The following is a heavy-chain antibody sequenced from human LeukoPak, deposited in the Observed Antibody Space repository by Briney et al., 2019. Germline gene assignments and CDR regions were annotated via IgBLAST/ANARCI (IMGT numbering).Heavy chain of an antibody. CDR2: IYYSGSA. Sequence: PSETLSLTCTVSGGSIRSYYWGWIRQPPGKGLEWIAYIYYSGSANYNPSLKSRVTISVDTSKNQFSLKLSSVTAADTAVYYCARVFPVGEVTSFFDTGGQGPRVPVSS. CDR1: GGSIRSYY. V-gene: IGHV4-59*01. D-gene: IGHD2/OR15-2a*01. J-gene: IGHJ4*02. CDR3: ARVFPVGEVTSFFDT.